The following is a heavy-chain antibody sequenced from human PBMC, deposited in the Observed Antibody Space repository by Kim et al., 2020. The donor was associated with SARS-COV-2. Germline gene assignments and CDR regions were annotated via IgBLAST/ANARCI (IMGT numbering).Heavy chain of an antibody. CDR1: GYTFTSYG. Sequence: ASVKVSCKASGYTFTSYGISWVRQAPGQGLEWMGWISAYNGNTNYAQKLQGRVTMTTDTSTSTAYMELRSLRSDDTAVYYCALFEGSYYYGSGRERGFDYWGQGTLVTVSS. V-gene: IGHV1-18*01. CDR2: ISAYNGNT. J-gene: IGHJ4*02. CDR3: ALFEGSYYYGSGRERGFDY. D-gene: IGHD3-10*01.